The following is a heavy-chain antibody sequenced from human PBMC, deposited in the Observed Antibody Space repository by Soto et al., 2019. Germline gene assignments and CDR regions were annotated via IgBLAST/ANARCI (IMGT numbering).Heavy chain of an antibody. D-gene: IGHD2-2*01. V-gene: IGHV1-69*04. J-gene: IGHJ3*02. Sequence: ASVKVSCKASGGTFSSYTISWVRQAPGQGLEWMGRIIPILGIANYAQKFQGRVTITADKSTSTAYMELSSLRSEDTAVYYCARDQGRDVVVPAAMVEDAFDIWGQGTMVTVSS. CDR2: IIPILGIA. CDR1: GGTFSSYT. CDR3: ARDQGRDVVVPAAMVEDAFDI.